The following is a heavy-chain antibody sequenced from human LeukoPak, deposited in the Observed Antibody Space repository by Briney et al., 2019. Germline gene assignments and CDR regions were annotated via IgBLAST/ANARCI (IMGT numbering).Heavy chain of an antibody. V-gene: IGHV3-53*01. Sequence: GGSLRLSCAASGFTVSSNYMSWVRQAPGKGLEWVSVIYSGGSTYYADSVKGRFTISRDNSKNTLYPQMNSLRAEDTAVFYCARPDYGDDNDAFDIWGQGTMVTVSS. J-gene: IGHJ3*02. CDR3: ARPDYGDDNDAFDI. CDR1: GFTVSSNY. D-gene: IGHD4-17*01. CDR2: IYSGGST.